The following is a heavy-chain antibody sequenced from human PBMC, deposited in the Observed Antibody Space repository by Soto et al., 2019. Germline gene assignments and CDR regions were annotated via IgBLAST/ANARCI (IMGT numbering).Heavy chain of an antibody. J-gene: IGHJ6*02. CDR3: ARSYDFWSGYTNPYGMDV. Sequence: EVQLVESGGGLVQPGGSLRLSCAASGFTFSSYWMHWVRQAPGKGLVWVSRINSDGSSTSYADSVKGRFTISRDNAKNTLYLQMNSLRAEDTAVYNCARSYDFWSGYTNPYGMDVWGQGTTVTVSS. CDR2: INSDGSST. CDR1: GFTFSSYW. D-gene: IGHD3-3*01. V-gene: IGHV3-74*01.